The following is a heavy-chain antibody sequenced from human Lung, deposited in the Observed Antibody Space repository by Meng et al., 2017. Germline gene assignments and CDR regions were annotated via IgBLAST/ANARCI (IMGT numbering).Heavy chain of an antibody. CDR3: TRVRGSGSDYDH. D-gene: IGHD3-10*01. V-gene: IGHV3-49*03. CDR1: GFTFGDYA. CDR2: IRSKAYGGTT. Sequence: GESLKISCTASGFTFGDYAMSWFRQAPGKGLEWVGVIRSKAYGGTTEYAASVKGRFTIARDDSKSIAYLQMNSLKTEDTAVYYCTRVRGSGSDYDHWGQGTLVTVSS. J-gene: IGHJ4*02.